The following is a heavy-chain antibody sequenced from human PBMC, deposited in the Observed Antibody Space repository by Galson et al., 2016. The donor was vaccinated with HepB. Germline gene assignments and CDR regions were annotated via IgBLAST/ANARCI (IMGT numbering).Heavy chain of an antibody. CDR1: GDSFSNYV. V-gene: IGHV1-69*10. J-gene: IGHJ3*01. Sequence: SVKVSCKASGDSFSNYVVDWVRQAPGQGLQWVGGIIPHLTTKHFAQSFQGRVTISADLSTSTVYLEMTGLRSEDTGMYYCARRCTSTHCYIHDAFDFWGQGTVLTVS. CDR3: ARRCTSTHCYIHDAFDF. D-gene: IGHD2-8*01. CDR2: IIPHLTTK.